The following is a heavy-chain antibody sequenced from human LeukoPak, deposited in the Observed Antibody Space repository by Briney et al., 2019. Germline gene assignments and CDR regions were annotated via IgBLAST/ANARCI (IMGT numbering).Heavy chain of an antibody. D-gene: IGHD3-3*01. Sequence: GGSLRLSCAASGFTISSYGMHWVRQAPGKGLEWVAVISYDGSNKYYADSVKGRFTISRDNSKNTLYLQMNSLRAEDTAVYYCARDPTYYDFWSGYYRSSFPFDYWGQGTLVTVSS. J-gene: IGHJ4*02. CDR1: GFTISSYG. V-gene: IGHV3-30*03. CDR3: ARDPTYYDFWSGYYRSSFPFDY. CDR2: ISYDGSNK.